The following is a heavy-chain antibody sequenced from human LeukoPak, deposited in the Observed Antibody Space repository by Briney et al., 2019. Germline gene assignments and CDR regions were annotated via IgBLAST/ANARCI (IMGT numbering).Heavy chain of an antibody. D-gene: IGHD6-13*01. Sequence: ASVKVSCKASGGTFSSYAISWVRQAPGQGLEWMGWMNPNSGNTGYAQKFQGRVTMTRNTSISTAYMELSSLRSEDTAVYYCARVRARYSSSYARGFDPWGQGTLVTVSS. CDR2: MNPNSGNT. V-gene: IGHV1-8*02. J-gene: IGHJ5*02. CDR1: GGTFSSYA. CDR3: ARVRARYSSSYARGFDP.